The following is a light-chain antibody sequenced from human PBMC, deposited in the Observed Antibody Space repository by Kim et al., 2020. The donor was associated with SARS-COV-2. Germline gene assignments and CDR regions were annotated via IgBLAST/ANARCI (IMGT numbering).Light chain of an antibody. CDR3: QAWDSSTVV. V-gene: IGLV3-1*01. CDR1: KLGDKY. CDR2: QDS. Sequence: SYELTQPPSVSVSPGQTASITCSGDKLGDKYACWYQQKPGQSTVLVIYQDSKRPSGIPERFSGSNSGNTATLTISGTQAMVEADYYCQAWDSSTVVFGGG. J-gene: IGLJ2*01.